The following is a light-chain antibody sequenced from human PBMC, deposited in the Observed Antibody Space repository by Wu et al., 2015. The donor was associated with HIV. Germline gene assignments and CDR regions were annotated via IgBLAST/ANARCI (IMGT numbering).Light chain of an antibody. Sequence: SIGDRVTITCRASQAIRNKCSLVSAQTRESPCPPDLYCIHFTNGVPSRFSGSGSGTHFTLTISSLQPEDLATYYCLQDNNFPLTFGGGTKVEIK. J-gene: IGKJ4*01. CDR3: LQDNNFPLT. CDR2: CI. V-gene: IGKV1-6*01. CDR1: QAIRNK.